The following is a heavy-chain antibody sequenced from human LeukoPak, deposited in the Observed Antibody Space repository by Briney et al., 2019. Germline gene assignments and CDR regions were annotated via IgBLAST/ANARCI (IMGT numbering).Heavy chain of an antibody. Sequence: GGSLRLSCAASGFTFSSNAMSWVRQAPGKGLEWVSAISDSGDSTYYADSVKGRFTISRDNSKNTLYLQMNSLRAEDTAVCYCAKLIAVAGTDDYWGQGTWSPSPQ. CDR1: GFTFSSNA. V-gene: IGHV3-23*01. J-gene: IGHJ4*02. CDR2: ISDSGDST. CDR3: AKLIAVAGTDDY. D-gene: IGHD6-19*01.